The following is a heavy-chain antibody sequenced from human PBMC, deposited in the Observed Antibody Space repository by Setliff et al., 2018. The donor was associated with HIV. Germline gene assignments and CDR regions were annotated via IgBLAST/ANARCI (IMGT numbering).Heavy chain of an antibody. CDR2: INQNGREK. CDR3: AGSRGYFVKAE. D-gene: IGHD3-22*01. J-gene: IGHJ4*02. V-gene: IGHV3-7*01. CDR1: GFTFTTYW. Sequence: GGSLRLSCAASGFTFTTYWMSWVRQSPGKGLEWVANINQNGREKYYVDSVKGRFTISRDNVKNSVYLQMNSLRGEDTAVYYCAGSRGYFVKAEWGQGTLVTAPQ.